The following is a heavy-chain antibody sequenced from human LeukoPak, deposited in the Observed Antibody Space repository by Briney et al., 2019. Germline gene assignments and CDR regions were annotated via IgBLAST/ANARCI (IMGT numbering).Heavy chain of an antibody. D-gene: IGHD5-18*01. V-gene: IGHV4-61*02. CDR1: GGSISSGSYY. CDR3: ATYSYGYFDC. Sequence: SETLSLTCTVSGGSISSGSYYWSWIRQPAGKGLEWIGRIYTSGSTNYNPSLKSRVTISVDTSKNQFSLKLSSVTAADTAVYYCATYSYGYFDCWGQGTLVTVSS. CDR2: IYTSGST. J-gene: IGHJ4*02.